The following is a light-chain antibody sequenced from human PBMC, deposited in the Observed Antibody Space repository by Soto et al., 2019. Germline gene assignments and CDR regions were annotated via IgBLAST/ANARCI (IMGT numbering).Light chain of an antibody. Sequence: QSALAQPASVSGSPGQSVTISCTGTSSDVGAYNSVSWYQQLPDKAPQLMIYKGTQRPSGVSNQFSGSTSGNAASLTISGLQAGDEADYFCCSSAPESTYVFGTGTKVTVL. CDR3: CSSAPESTYV. V-gene: IGLV2-23*01. CDR1: SSDVGAYNS. CDR2: KGT. J-gene: IGLJ1*01.